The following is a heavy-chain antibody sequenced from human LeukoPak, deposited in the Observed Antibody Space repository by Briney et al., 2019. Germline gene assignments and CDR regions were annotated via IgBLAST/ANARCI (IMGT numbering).Heavy chain of an antibody. CDR2: ISSSSSTI. V-gene: IGHV3-48*01. Sequence: GGSLRLSCAASGFTVSSNYMNWVRQAPGKGLEWVSYISSSSSTIYYADSVKGRFTISRDNAKNSLYLQMNSLRAEDTAVYYCARGYCSSTSCSTDYWGQGTLVTVSS. CDR1: GFTVSSNY. CDR3: ARGYCSSTSCSTDY. J-gene: IGHJ4*02. D-gene: IGHD2-2*01.